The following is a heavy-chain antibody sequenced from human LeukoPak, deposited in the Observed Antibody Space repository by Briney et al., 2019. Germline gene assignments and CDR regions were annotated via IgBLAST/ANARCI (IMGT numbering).Heavy chain of an antibody. V-gene: IGHV3-7*01. CDR3: ARDYCSGSSCYSGFYFDY. CDR2: IKQDEIEK. Sequence: GGSLRLSCAASGFTFSSYWMSWVRQAPGKGLEWVANIKQDEIEKYFVDSVKGRFTLSRDNAKNSLYLQMNSLRAEDTAVYYCARDYCSGSSCYSGFYFDYWGQGALVTVSS. CDR1: GFTFSSYW. J-gene: IGHJ4*02. D-gene: IGHD2-15*01.